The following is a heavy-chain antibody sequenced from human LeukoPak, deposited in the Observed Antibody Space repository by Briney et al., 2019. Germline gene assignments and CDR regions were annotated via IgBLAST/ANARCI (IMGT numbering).Heavy chain of an antibody. V-gene: IGHV4-59*08. Sequence: PSETLSLTCTVSGGSINNSYWSWVRQPPGKGLEWIGYTYYSGSTNYNPSLKSRVTMSVDTSTDQFSLRLISVTAADTAVYYCARTVSGDYYGMDVWGQGTTVTVSS. J-gene: IGHJ6*02. CDR3: ARTVSGDYYGMDV. D-gene: IGHD1-26*01. CDR2: TYYSGST. CDR1: GGSINNSY.